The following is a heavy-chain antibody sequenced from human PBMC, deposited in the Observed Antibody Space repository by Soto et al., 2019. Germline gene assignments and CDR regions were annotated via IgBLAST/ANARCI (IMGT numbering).Heavy chain of an antibody. CDR1: GGSITSRSHY. J-gene: IGHJ5*02. V-gene: IGHV4-39*01. CDR2: IYHSGTT. D-gene: IGHD1-1*01. Sequence: SETLSLTCTVSGGSITSRSHYWGWIRQTPGKGLEWIASIYHSGTTYYDPSLESRVTISVDTSTNEFSLKMNSVTAAETAVYFCAGLESNEIFRFDPWGQRTLVT. CDR3: AGLESNEIFRFDP.